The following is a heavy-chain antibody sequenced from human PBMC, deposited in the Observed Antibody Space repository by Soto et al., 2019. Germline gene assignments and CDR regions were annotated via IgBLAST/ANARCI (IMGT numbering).Heavy chain of an antibody. V-gene: IGHV1-69*02. D-gene: IGHD2-21*01. CDR3: AAASHEVSTGIFVVSHIDA. CDR2: ISPVFPVP. CDR1: GDTFNSHT. J-gene: IGHJ5*02. Sequence: QVHLVQSGPDVKKPGSSVKVSCQASGDTFNSHTISWVRQVPGQGLEWLGRISPVFPVPTSAPQFQGRVSITADRSTTTAYLQLTGLTSDDPPVYYRAAASHEVSTGIFVVSHIDAWGQGTRGTVSA.